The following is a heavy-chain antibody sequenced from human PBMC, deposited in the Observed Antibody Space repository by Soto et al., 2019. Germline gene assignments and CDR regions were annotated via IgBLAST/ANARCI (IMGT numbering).Heavy chain of an antibody. CDR1: GFTFSSYT. V-gene: IGHV3-23*01. D-gene: IGHD6-13*01. Sequence: EGSLRLACAASGFTFSSYTMSWVRQAPGKGLEWVSVISGGGTNTYYADSVKGRFTISRDNSKNTLYLQMNSLRAEDTAVYYCAYSSTPFDYWGQGTLVTVSS. CDR2: ISGGGTNT. CDR3: AYSSTPFDY. J-gene: IGHJ4*02.